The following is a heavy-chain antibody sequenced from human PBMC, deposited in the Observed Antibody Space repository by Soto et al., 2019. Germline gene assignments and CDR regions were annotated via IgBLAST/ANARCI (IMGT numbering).Heavy chain of an antibody. D-gene: IGHD3-10*01. CDR2: INHSGST. CDR1: GGSFSGYY. CDR3: ARVVPSGSYLLWRRYNWFDP. J-gene: IGHJ5*02. Sequence: PSETLSLTCAVYGGSFSGYYWSWIRQPPGKGLEWIGEINHSGSTNYNPSLKSRVTISVDTSKNQFSLKLSSVTAADTAVYYCARVVPSGSYLLWRRYNWFDPWGQGTLVTVSS. V-gene: IGHV4-34*01.